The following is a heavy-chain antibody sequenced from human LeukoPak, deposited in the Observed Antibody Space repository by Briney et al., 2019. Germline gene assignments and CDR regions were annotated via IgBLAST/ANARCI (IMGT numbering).Heavy chain of an antibody. CDR2: ISSSSSYI. CDR1: GFTFSNYG. Sequence: GGSLRLSCAASGFTFSNYGMNWVRQAPGKGLEWVSSISSSSSYIYYADSVKGRFTISRDSAKNSLYLQMNSLRAEDTAIYYCASMYSSGWYRASQFDYWGQGTLVTVSS. D-gene: IGHD6-19*01. J-gene: IGHJ4*02. CDR3: ASMYSSGWYRASQFDY. V-gene: IGHV3-21*01.